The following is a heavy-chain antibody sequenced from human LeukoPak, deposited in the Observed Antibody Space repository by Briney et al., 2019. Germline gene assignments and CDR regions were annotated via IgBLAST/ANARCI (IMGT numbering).Heavy chain of an antibody. CDR2: IIPIFGTA. D-gene: IGHD3-22*01. V-gene: IGHV1-69*13. J-gene: IGHJ4*02. CDR3: ARGYDSSGFYYFDY. CDR1: GGTFSSYA. Sequence: RASVKVSCKASGGTFSSYAISWVRQAPGQGLEWMGGIIPIFGTANYAQKFQGRVTITADESTSTAYKELSSLRSEDTAVYYCARGYDSSGFYYFDYWGQGTLVTVSS.